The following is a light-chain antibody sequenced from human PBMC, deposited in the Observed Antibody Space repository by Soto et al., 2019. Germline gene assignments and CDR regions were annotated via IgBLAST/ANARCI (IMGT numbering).Light chain of an antibody. CDR3: AAWDDSLNGPV. V-gene: IGLV1-44*01. CDR2: SNS. J-gene: IGLJ2*01. Sequence: QSALTQPPSASGTPGQRVTMSCSGSSSNIGSNTVNWYQQLPGTAPKLLIYSNSQRPSGVPDRFSGSKSGTSASLTISGLQSEDETDYYCAAWDDSLNGPVFGGGTKLTVL. CDR1: SSNIGSNT.